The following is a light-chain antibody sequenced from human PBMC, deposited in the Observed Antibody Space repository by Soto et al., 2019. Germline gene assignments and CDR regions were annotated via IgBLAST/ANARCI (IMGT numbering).Light chain of an antibody. CDR1: SSDVGGYNY. CDR3: NSYTSSSSRV. CDR2: EVS. J-gene: IGLJ3*02. Sequence: QSALTQPASVSGSPGQSIPISCTGTSSDVGGYNYVSWYQQHPGKAPKLMIYEVSNRPSGVSNRFSGSKSGNTASLTISGLQAEDEADYYCNSYTSSSSRVFGGGTKLTVL. V-gene: IGLV2-14*01.